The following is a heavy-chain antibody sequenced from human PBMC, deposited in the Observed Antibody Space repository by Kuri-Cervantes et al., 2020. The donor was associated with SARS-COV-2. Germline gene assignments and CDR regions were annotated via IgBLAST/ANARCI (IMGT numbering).Heavy chain of an antibody. CDR2: IYYSGST. CDR1: GYSISSGYY. CDR3: ARGDRNYSSSWYGDAFDI. V-gene: IGHV4-61*01. D-gene: IGHD6-13*01. J-gene: IGHJ3*02. Sequence: SETLSLTCTVSGYSISSGYYWGWIRQPPGKGLEWIGYIYYSGSTNYNPSLKSRVTISVDTSKNQFSLKLSSVTAADTAVYYCARGDRNYSSSWYGDAFDIWGQGTMVTVSS.